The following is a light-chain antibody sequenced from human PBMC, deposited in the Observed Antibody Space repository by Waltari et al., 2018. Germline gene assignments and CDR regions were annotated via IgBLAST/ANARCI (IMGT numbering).Light chain of an antibody. CDR3: QQRYCYPTS. J-gene: IGKJ5*01. CDR1: QSISTY. CDR2: AAS. Sequence: TCRASQSISTYLNWYQQKIGQAPKLLISAASTLHSGVPPRFSGSGSGTDFTLTISSVQPEDFGDYFCQQRYCYPTSFGRGTRLDIK. V-gene: IGKV1-39*01.